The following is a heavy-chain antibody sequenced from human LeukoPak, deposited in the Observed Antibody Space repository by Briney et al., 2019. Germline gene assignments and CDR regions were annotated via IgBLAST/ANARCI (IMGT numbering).Heavy chain of an antibody. D-gene: IGHD6-19*01. CDR1: GFTFSSYS. Sequence: GGSLRLSCAASGFTFSSYSMNWVRQAPGKGLEWVSYISSSSSTIYYADSVKGRFTISRDNAKNSLYLQMNSLRAEDTAVYYCAREYEGSGWDYWGQGTLVTVSS. V-gene: IGHV3-48*04. J-gene: IGHJ4*02. CDR2: ISSSSSTI. CDR3: AREYEGSGWDY.